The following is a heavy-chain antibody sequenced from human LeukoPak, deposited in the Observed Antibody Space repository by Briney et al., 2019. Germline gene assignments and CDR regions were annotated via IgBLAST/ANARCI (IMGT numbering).Heavy chain of an antibody. J-gene: IGHJ4*02. CDR3: ARGPGKYSSSWYSDY. D-gene: IGHD6-13*01. Sequence: GGSLRLSCAAFGFTFSSYAMHWVRQAPGTGLEWVAGISYDGRNKYYADSVKGRFTISRDNSKNTLYLQVNSLRADDTAVYYCARGPGKYSSSWYSDYWGQGTLVTVSS. CDR2: ISYDGRNK. V-gene: IGHV3-30*04. CDR1: GFTFSSYA.